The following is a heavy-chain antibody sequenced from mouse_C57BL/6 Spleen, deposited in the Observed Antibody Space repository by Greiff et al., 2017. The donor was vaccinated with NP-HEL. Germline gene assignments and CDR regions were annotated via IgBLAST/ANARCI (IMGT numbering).Heavy chain of an antibody. D-gene: IGHD2-4*01. J-gene: IGHJ4*01. V-gene: IGHV1-64*01. CDR1: GYTFTSYW. Sequence: VQLQQPGAELVKPGASVKLSCKASGYTFTSYWMHWVKQRPGQGLEWIGMIHPNSGSTNYNEKFKSKATLTVDKSSSTAYMQLSSLTSEDSAVYYCAYYDEGFYAMDYWGQGTSVTVSS. CDR2: IHPNSGST. CDR3: AYYDEGFYAMDY.